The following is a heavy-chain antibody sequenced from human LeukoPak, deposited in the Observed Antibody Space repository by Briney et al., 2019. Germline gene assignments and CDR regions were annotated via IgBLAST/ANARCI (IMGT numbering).Heavy chain of an antibody. Sequence: GGSLRLSCAASGFSFSSDELNWVRQAPGKGLEWLSYISTSGRTTYYADSVKGRFTISRDNSKNTLYLQMNSLRAEDTAVYYCAILVAGTFDWGQGTLVTVSS. J-gene: IGHJ4*02. CDR3: AILVAGTFD. CDR1: GFSFSSDE. D-gene: IGHD6-19*01. V-gene: IGHV3-48*03. CDR2: ISTSGRTT.